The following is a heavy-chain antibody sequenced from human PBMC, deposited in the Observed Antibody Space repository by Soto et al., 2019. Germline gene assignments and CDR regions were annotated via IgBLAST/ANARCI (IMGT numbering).Heavy chain of an antibody. Sequence: GGSLRLSCAASGFTFSNYALHWVRQAPGKGLEWVAVISYDGSKKYYADSVKGRFTISRDNSKNTVYLQMDGLRAEDTALFYCARDPGYGSGSTWFDPWGQGTLVTVSS. V-gene: IGHV3-30-3*01. D-gene: IGHD6-19*01. CDR2: ISYDGSKK. J-gene: IGHJ5*02. CDR3: ARDPGYGSGSTWFDP. CDR1: GFTFSNYA.